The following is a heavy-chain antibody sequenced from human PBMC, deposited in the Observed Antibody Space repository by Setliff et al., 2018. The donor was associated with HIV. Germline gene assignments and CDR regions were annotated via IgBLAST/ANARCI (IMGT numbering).Heavy chain of an antibody. D-gene: IGHD2-2*01. V-gene: IGHV4-31*03. Sequence: KTSETPSLTCTVSGVSVSSGGYYWSWIRQHPGKGLEWIGYVYYTGTSYFNPSLKSRITISVDTSKNHFSLKLGFVTAADTAVYYCARGESTTWDLAEYFQHWGHGTLVTVSS. CDR3: ARGESTTWDLAEYFQH. CDR2: VYYTGTS. J-gene: IGHJ1*01. CDR1: GVSVSSGGYY.